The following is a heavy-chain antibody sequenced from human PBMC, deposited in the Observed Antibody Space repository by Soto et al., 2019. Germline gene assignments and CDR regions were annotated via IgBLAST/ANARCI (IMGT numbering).Heavy chain of an antibody. Sequence: GASVKVSCKASGGTFSSYAISWVRQAPGQGLEWMGGIIPIFGTANYAQKFQGRVTITADESTSTAYMELSSLRSEDTAVYYCARDTRYYYYGMDVWGQGTTVTVSS. J-gene: IGHJ6*02. CDR3: ARDTRYYYYGMDV. CDR2: IIPIFGTA. CDR1: GGTFSSYA. V-gene: IGHV1-69*13.